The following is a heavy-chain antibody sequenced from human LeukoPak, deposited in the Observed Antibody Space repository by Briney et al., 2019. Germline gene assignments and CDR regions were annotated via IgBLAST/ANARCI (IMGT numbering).Heavy chain of an antibody. D-gene: IGHD3-10*01. V-gene: IGHV1-69*04. J-gene: IGHJ6*02. CDR1: GGTFSSYA. CDR2: IIPILGIA. CDR3: ASLYGSGSYPNYYYYGMDV. Sequence: SVKVSCKASGGTFSSYAISWVRQAPGQGLEWMGRIIPILGIANYAQKFQGRVTITADKSTSTAYMELSSLRSEDAAVYYCASLYGSGSYPNYYYYGMDVWGQGTTVTVSS.